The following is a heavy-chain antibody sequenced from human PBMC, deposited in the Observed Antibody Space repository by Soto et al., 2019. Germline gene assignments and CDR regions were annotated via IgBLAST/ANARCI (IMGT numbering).Heavy chain of an antibody. Sequence: QVQLVQSGPEVKKPGASAKVSCKASGYTFSNYGISWMRQVPGQGLEWMGWISAYNGDTKYAQKFQGSVSMTTDTSTNTAYMELGSLRSDGTAVYYCAMASGTGVGTTSYWGQGTLVTVSS. J-gene: IGHJ4*02. CDR2: ISAYNGDT. V-gene: IGHV1-18*01. CDR3: AMASGTGVGTTSY. D-gene: IGHD1-26*01. CDR1: GYTFSNYG.